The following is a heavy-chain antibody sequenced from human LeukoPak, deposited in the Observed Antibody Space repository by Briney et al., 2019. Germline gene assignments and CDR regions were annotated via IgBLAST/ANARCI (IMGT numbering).Heavy chain of an antibody. CDR2: ISGSGGST. D-gene: IGHD5-18*01. CDR1: GFTFSSYG. Sequence: PGGSLRLSCAASGFTFSSYGMSWVRQAPGKGLEWDSAISGSGGSTYYADSVKGRFTISRDNSKNTLYLQMNSLRAEDTAVYYCAKDGKLWFFGRNWFDPWGQGTLVTVSS. J-gene: IGHJ5*02. V-gene: IGHV3-23*01. CDR3: AKDGKLWFFGRNWFDP.